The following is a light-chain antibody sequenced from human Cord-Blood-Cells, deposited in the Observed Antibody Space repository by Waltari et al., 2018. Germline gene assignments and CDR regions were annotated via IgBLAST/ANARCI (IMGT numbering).Light chain of an antibody. J-gene: IGLJ1*01. CDR2: DVS. CDR1: SSDVGGYNY. CDR3: CSYAGSYV. V-gene: IGLV2-11*01. Sequence: QSALTQPRSVSGSPGQSVTISCTGTSSDVGGYNYVSWYQQPPGKAPKRMIYDVSKRPSGVPDRFSGSKSGNTASLTISGLQAEDEADYYCCSYAGSYVFGTGTKVTVL.